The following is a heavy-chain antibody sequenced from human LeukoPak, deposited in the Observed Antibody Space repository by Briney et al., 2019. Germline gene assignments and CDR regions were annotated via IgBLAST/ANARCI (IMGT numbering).Heavy chain of an antibody. Sequence: GESLQISCKGSGYSFTTNWIAWVRQMPGKGLEWMGIIYPGDSSTRYSPSFQGQVTISADKSISTAYLQWSSLKASDTAIYYCARHLVVRYYYYGMDVWGQGTTVTVSS. CDR2: IYPGDSST. D-gene: IGHD2-15*01. V-gene: IGHV5-51*01. CDR3: ARHLVVRYYYYGMDV. CDR1: GYSFTTNW. J-gene: IGHJ6*02.